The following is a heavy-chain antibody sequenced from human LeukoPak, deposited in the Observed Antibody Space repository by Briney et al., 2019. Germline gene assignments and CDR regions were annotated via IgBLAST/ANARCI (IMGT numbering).Heavy chain of an antibody. CDR2: INPSGSNT. V-gene: IGHV1-46*01. D-gene: IGHD3-10*01. Sequence: GASVKVSCKASGYTFTSYYIHWVRQAPGQGLEWMGIINPSGSNTTYAQMFQGRVTMTRDTSTSTVYMELSSLRSEDTAVYYCARELKSTYGSGSYYGYWGQGTLVTVSS. CDR1: GYTFTSYY. J-gene: IGHJ4*02. CDR3: ARELKSTYGSGSYYGY.